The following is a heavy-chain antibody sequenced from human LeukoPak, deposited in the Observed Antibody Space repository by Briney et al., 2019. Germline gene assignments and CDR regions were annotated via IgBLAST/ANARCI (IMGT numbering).Heavy chain of an antibody. CDR3: AKDYSDSRVADVFFEY. D-gene: IGHD2-15*01. V-gene: IGHV3-23*01. Sequence: GGSLRLSCAASGFTFSSAWMSWVRQAPGKGLEWVSGITSGFTPHYADSVKGRFTISRDNSKNTFHLQLNSLRAEDTAVYYCAKDYSDSRVADVFFEYWGQGTLVTVSS. CDR1: GFTFSSAW. CDR2: ITSGFTP. J-gene: IGHJ4*02.